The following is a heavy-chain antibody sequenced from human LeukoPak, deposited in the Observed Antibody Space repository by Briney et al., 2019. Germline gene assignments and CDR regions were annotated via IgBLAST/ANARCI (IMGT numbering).Heavy chain of an antibody. CDR3: AKQLGYCSDGSCYFPY. V-gene: IGHV3-23*01. CDR1: GFTFSSSA. CDR2: ISNNGGYT. D-gene: IGHD2-15*01. J-gene: IGHJ4*02. Sequence: GGSLRLSCAASGFTFSSSAMSWVRQAPGKGLEWVSAISNNGGYTYYADSVQGRYTISRDNSKSTLCLQMNSLRAEDTAVYYCAKQLGYCSDGSCYFPYWGQGTLVTVSS.